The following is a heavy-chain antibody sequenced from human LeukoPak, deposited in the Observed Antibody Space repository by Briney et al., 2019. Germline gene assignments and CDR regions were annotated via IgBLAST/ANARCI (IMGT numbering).Heavy chain of an antibody. CDR3: ARDSCSSGRYFDY. J-gene: IGHJ4*02. D-gene: IGHD6-19*01. CDR1: GYTFTGYY. V-gene: IGHV1-2*06. CDR2: INPNSGGT. Sequence: GASVKVSCKASGYTFTGYYMHWVRQAPGQGLEWMGRINPNSGGTNYAQKFQGRVTMTTDTSTSTAYMELSSLRSEDTAVYYCARDSCSSGRYFDYWGQGTLVTVSS.